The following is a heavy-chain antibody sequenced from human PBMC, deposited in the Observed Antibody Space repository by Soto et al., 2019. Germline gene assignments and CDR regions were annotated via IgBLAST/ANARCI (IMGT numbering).Heavy chain of an antibody. J-gene: IGHJ5*02. V-gene: IGHV3-9*01. CDR3: AKERVRFLDA. Sequence: QLVESEGGLVQPGGSLRLSCVASGFSFDDFAMHWVRQAPGKGLEWISGITWNSVSTDYANSVKGRFTVSRDNAKNSLYLQMSSLTTEDTALYFCAKERVRFLDAWGQGTLVTVSS. CDR1: GFSFDDFA. D-gene: IGHD3-3*01. CDR2: ITWNSVST.